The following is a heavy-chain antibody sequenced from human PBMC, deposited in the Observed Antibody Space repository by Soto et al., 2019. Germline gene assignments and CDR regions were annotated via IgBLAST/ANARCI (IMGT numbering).Heavy chain of an antibody. CDR3: VRSFTWYSEADY. CDR1: GFTYSSYA. V-gene: IGHV3-23*01. Sequence: EVQLLESGGGLVQPGGSLRLSCAASGFTYSSYAMSWVRQAPGKGMEWVSSISGGGGDTSYADFVRGRFTISRDNSRTTLYLPLTSLRAEDAAVYYCVRSFTWYSEADYWGQVTLVTVSS. CDR2: ISGGGGDT. D-gene: IGHD6-13*01. J-gene: IGHJ4*02.